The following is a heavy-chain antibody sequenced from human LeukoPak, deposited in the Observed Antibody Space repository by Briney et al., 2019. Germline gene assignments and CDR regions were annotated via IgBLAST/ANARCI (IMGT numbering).Heavy chain of an antibody. CDR3: AINGGGDSGYGNFDY. Sequence: GGSLRLSCAVSGFTFDDYAMHWVRQVPGKGLEWVSGINWNSDSIGYADSVKGRFTTPRDNAKNSLYLQMNSLRAEDTAFYYCAINGGGDSGYGNFDYWGQGTLVTVSS. D-gene: IGHD5-12*01. CDR2: INWNSDSI. J-gene: IGHJ4*02. V-gene: IGHV3-9*01. CDR1: GFTFDDYA.